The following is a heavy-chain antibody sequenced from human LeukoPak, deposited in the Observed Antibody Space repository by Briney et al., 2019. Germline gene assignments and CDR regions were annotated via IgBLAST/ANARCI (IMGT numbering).Heavy chain of an antibody. CDR3: AKEEDYYDILTGYYSRGYYYYMGV. V-gene: IGHV3-30*02. D-gene: IGHD3-9*01. CDR2: IRYDGSNK. CDR1: GFTFSSYG. J-gene: IGHJ6*03. Sequence: PGGSLRLSCAASGFTFSSYGMHWVRQAPGKGLEWVAFIRYDGSNKYYADSVKGRFTISRDNSKNTLYLQMNSLRAEDTAVYYCAKEEDYYDILTGYYSRGYYYYMGVWGKGTTVTISS.